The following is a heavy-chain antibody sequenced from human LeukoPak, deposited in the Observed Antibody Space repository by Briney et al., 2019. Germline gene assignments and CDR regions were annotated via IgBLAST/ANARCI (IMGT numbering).Heavy chain of an antibody. D-gene: IGHD3-10*01. V-gene: IGHV4-30-4*08. J-gene: IGHJ5*02. CDR3: ARDETWFGELLGGWFDP. CDR1: GDSSGDYF. CDR2: IYYSGST. Sequence: SQTLSLTCTVSGDSSGDYFWNWLRQPPGKGLEWIGYIYYSGSTYYNPSLKSRVSISVDKSKNQFSLKLSSVTAADTAVYYCARDETWFGELLGGWFDPWGQGTLVTVSS.